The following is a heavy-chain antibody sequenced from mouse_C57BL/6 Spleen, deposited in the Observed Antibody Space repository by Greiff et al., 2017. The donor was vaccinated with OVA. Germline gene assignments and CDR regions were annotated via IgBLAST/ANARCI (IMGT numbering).Heavy chain of an antibody. CDR2: IWGDGST. J-gene: IGHJ4*01. Sequence: VQLQQSGPGLVAPSQSLSITCTVSGFSLTSYGVSWVRQPPGKGLEWLGVIWGDGSTNYHSALISRLSISKDNSKSQVFLKLNSLQTDDTATYYCANGKAQADYYAMDYWGQGTSVTVSS. CDR1: GFSLTSYG. V-gene: IGHV2-3*01. D-gene: IGHD3-2*02. CDR3: ANGKAQADYYAMDY.